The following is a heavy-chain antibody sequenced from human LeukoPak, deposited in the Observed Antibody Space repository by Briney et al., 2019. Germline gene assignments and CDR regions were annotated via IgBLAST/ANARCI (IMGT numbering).Heavy chain of an antibody. CDR3: AKGDSSSWYVDAFDI. J-gene: IGHJ3*02. CDR2: ISGSGGST. V-gene: IGHV3-23*01. CDR1: GFTFSTYA. D-gene: IGHD6-13*01. Sequence: PGGPLSPPLPALGFTFSTYAMTGFRQAQGKGLNWFSAISGSGGSTYYADSVKGRFTISRDNSKNTLYLQMNSLRAEDTAVYYCAKGDSSSWYVDAFDIWGQGTMVTVSS.